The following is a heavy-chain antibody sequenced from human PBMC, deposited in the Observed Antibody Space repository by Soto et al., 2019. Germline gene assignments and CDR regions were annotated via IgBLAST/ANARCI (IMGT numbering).Heavy chain of an antibody. J-gene: IGHJ3*02. Sequence: EVQLVESGGGLVQPGGSLRLSCAASGFTVSSNYMSWVRQAPGKGLEWVSVIYSGGSTYYADSVKGRFTISRDNSKNTLYLQMNSWGAEDTAVYYWGREDGYRGGDAFDIWGQGTMVTVSS. CDR2: IYSGGST. CDR3: GREDGYRGGDAFDI. V-gene: IGHV3-66*01. D-gene: IGHD5-12*01. CDR1: GFTVSSNY.